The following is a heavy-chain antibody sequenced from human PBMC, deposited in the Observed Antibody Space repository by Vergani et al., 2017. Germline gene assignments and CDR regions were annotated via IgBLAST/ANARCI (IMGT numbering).Heavy chain of an antibody. CDR2: IYYTGTT. CDR3: ARTFSGNYLYFFDY. CDR1: GGSISSGSFF. Sequence: QLQLQESGPGLAKPSETLSLTCTVSGGSISSGSFFWGWIRQPPGKGLEWLGSIYYTGTTHYNPSLKSRVTISVDTSKNQFSLMLSSVAAADTAVYYCARTFSGNYLYFFDYWGQGTLVTVSS. V-gene: IGHV4-39*01. J-gene: IGHJ4*02. D-gene: IGHD1-26*01.